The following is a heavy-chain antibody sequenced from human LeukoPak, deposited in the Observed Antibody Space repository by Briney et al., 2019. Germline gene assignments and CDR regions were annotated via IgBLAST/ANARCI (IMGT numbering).Heavy chain of an antibody. V-gene: IGHV4-4*02. D-gene: IGHD2-2*01. J-gene: IGHJ4*02. CDR3: ARAGQGYCTSASCYLSLDY. CDR1: GGSISISNW. Sequence: SETLSLTCAVSGGSISISNWWSWVRQPPGKGLEWVGQIYHSGSTNYNPSLKSRVAISVDKSKNQFSLNLNSVTAADTAVYYCARAGQGYCTSASCYLSLDYWGQGTLVTVSS. CDR2: IYHSGST.